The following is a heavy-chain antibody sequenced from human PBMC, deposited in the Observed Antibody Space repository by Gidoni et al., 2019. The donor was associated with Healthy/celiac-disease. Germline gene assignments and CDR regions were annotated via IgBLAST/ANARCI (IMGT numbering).Heavy chain of an antibody. Sequence: QVQLQESGPGLVKPSETLSLTCTVSGGSVSSGSYYWSWIRQPPGKGLEWIGYIYYSGSTNYNPSLKSRVTISVDTSKNQFSLKLSSVTAADTAVYYCARAITMVRGVIMWRFDPWGQGTLVTVSS. CDR2: IYYSGST. CDR3: ARAITMVRGVIMWRFDP. V-gene: IGHV4-61*01. CDR1: GGSVSSGSYY. D-gene: IGHD3-10*01. J-gene: IGHJ5*02.